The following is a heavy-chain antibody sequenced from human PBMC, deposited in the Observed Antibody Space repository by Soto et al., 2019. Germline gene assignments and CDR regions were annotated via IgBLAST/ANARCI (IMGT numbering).Heavy chain of an antibody. CDR2: INHSGST. CDR3: ARGIRWGRREDEWCPFDY. D-gene: IGHD2-15*01. Sequence: QVQLQQWGAGLLKPSETLSLTCAVYGGSFSGYYWSWIRQPPGKGLEWIGEINHSGSTNYNPSLTSRVTISVDTSKNQFSLKLSSVTAADTAVYYCARGIRWGRREDEWCPFDYWGQGTLVAVSS. V-gene: IGHV4-34*01. J-gene: IGHJ4*02. CDR1: GGSFSGYY.